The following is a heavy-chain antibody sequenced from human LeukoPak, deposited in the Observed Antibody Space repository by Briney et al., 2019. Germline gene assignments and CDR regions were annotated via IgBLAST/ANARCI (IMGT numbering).Heavy chain of an antibody. V-gene: IGHV3-7*01. D-gene: IGHD1-14*01. J-gene: IGHJ4*02. CDR3: ARGGNLEN. CDR2: INEDGGER. Sequence: GGSLRLSCAASGYTLNRYWLSWVPQAPGKGLEWVANINEDGGERHYVDSVKDRFTNSRDKAKNSLYVQMNALGAEEKAVYYCARGGNLENWGGGTLVTVSS. CDR1: GYTLNRYW.